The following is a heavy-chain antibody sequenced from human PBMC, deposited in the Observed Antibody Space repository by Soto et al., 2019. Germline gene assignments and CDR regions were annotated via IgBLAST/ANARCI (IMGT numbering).Heavy chain of an antibody. J-gene: IGHJ6*02. Sequence: LRLSCAASGFTFGDYAMHWVRQAPGKGLEWVSGISWNSGSIGYADSVKGRFTISRDNAKNSLYLQMNSLRAEDTALYYCAKDLTVDHYYYYGMDVWGQGTTVTVSS. CDR3: AKDLTVDHYYYYGMDV. CDR2: ISWNSGSI. V-gene: IGHV3-9*01. D-gene: IGHD2-15*01. CDR1: GFTFGDYA.